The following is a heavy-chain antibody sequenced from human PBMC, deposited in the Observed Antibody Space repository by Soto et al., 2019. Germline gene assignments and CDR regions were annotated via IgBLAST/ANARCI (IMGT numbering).Heavy chain of an antibody. CDR2: ISSSSSYT. V-gene: IGHV3-11*06. Sequence: GGSLRLSCVASGLTFTTYWMTWIRQAPGKGLEWVSYISSSSSYTNYADSVKGRFTISRDNAKNSLYLQMNSLRAEDTAVYYCARSYDFWSGYYTPYYFDYWGQGTLVTVSS. CDR1: GLTFTTYW. D-gene: IGHD3-3*01. J-gene: IGHJ4*02. CDR3: ARSYDFWSGYYTPYYFDY.